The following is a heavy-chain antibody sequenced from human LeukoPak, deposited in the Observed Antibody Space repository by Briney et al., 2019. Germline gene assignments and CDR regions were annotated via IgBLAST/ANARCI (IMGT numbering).Heavy chain of an antibody. D-gene: IGHD3-3*01. CDR2: ISAYNGNT. V-gene: IGHV1-18*01. CDR3: ARERDRGDFWGGYHTAYYFDY. J-gene: IGHJ4*02. CDR1: GYTFTSYG. Sequence: ASVKVSCKASGYTFTSYGISWVRQAPGQGLEWMGWISAYNGNTNYAQKLQGRVTMTTDTSTSTAYMELRSLRSDDTAVYYCARERDRGDFWGGYHTAYYFDYWGQGTLVTGSS.